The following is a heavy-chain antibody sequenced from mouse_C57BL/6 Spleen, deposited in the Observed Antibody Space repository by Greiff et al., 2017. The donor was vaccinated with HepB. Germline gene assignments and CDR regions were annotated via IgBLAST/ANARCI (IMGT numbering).Heavy chain of an antibody. CDR2: TFYSGIT. CDR3: ARGDYYGSSSGAMDY. V-gene: IGHV3-3*01. D-gene: IGHD1-1*01. CDR1: GFSINSDCY. Sequence: EVKVVESGPSLVRPSQTLSLTCTVTGFSINSDCYWIWIRQFPGNKLEYIGYTFYSGITYYNPSLESRTYITRDTSKNQFSLKLSSVTTEDTATYYCARGDYYGSSSGAMDYWGQGTSVTVSS. J-gene: IGHJ4*01.